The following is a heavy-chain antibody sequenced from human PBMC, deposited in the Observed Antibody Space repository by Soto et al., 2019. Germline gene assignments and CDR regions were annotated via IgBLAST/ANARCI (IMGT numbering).Heavy chain of an antibody. Sequence: GNRRLSWASSGLSLSGDSMNWVRQVPGKGLEWVASISSGSSDTWYADSVRGRFIISRDNAQNSLFLQMNTLRPEDTAMYYCARVAYWGPGTQVTVSS. CDR1: GLSLSGDS. J-gene: IGHJ4*02. V-gene: IGHV3-21*01. CDR3: ARVAY. CDR2: ISSGSSDT.